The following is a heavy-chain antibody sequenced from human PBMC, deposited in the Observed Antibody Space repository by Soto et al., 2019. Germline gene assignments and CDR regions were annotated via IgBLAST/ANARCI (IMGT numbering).Heavy chain of an antibody. CDR3: AKDGGYYGSGGPNLFDY. J-gene: IGHJ4*02. D-gene: IGHD3-10*01. Sequence: PGGSLRLSCAASGFTFSSYAMSWVRQAPGKGLEWVSAISGSGGSTYYADSVKGRFTISRDNSKNTLYLQMNSLRAEDTAVYYCAKDGGYYGSGGPNLFDYWGQGTLVTVSS. CDR2: ISGSGGST. V-gene: IGHV3-23*01. CDR1: GFTFSSYA.